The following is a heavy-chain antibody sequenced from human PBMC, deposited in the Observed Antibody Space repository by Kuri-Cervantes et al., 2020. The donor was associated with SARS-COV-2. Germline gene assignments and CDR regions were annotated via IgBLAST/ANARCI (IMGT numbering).Heavy chain of an antibody. D-gene: IGHD3-9*01. CDR1: GGSISSYY. CDR3: ARDTYYDILTGYSPLGFDP. Sequence: SETLSLTCTVSGGSISSYYWSWIRQPAGKGLEWIGRIYTSGSTNYNPSLKSRVTMSVDTSKNQFSLKLSSVTAADTAVYYCARDTYYDILTGYSPLGFDPWGQGTPVTVSS. CDR2: IYTSGST. J-gene: IGHJ5*02. V-gene: IGHV4-4*07.